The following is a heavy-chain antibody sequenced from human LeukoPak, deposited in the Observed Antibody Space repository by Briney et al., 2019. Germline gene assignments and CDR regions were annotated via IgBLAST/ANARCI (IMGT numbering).Heavy chain of an antibody. CDR3: ARAVAGSPAGSVDI. CDR1: GFTFSSYS. V-gene: IGHV3-21*01. Sequence: GGSLRLSCAASGFTFSSYSMNWVRQALGKGLEWVSSISSSSSYIYYADSVKGRFTISRDNAKNSLYLQMNSLRAEDTAVYYCARAVAGSPAGSVDIWGQGTMVTVSS. J-gene: IGHJ3*02. CDR2: ISSSSSYI. D-gene: IGHD6-19*01.